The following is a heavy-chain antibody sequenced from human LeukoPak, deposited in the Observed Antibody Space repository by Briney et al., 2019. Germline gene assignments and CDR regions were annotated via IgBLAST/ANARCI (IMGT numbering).Heavy chain of an antibody. D-gene: IGHD1-26*01. Sequence: ASVKVSCKVSGYTLTELSMHWVRQAPGKGLEWMGGFDPEDGETIYAQKFQGRVTMTEDTSTDTAYKELSSLRSEDTAVYYCATGVSGSYFSFDPWGQGTLVTVSS. CDR1: GYTLTELS. V-gene: IGHV1-24*01. CDR2: FDPEDGET. J-gene: IGHJ5*02. CDR3: ATGVSGSYFSFDP.